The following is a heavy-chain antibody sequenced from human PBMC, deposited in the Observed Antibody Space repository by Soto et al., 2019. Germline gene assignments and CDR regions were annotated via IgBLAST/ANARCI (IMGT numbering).Heavy chain of an antibody. V-gene: IGHV3-30*18. D-gene: IGHD3-10*01. CDR1: GFTFSSYG. CDR3: AKGTPYYYGSGSYENYYYGMDV. CDR2: ISYDGSNK. J-gene: IGHJ6*02. Sequence: PGGSLRLSCAASGFTFSSYGMHWVRQAPGKGLEWVAVISYDGSNKYYADSVKGRFTISRDNSKNTLYLQMNSLRAEDTAVYYCAKGTPYYYGSGSYENYYYGMDVWGQGTTVTVSS.